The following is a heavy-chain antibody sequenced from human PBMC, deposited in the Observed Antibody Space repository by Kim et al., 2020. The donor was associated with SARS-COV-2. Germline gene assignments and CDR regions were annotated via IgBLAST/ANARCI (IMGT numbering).Heavy chain of an antibody. D-gene: IGHD6-13*01. CDR3: AKAQPLSSSLYVFED. CDR2: DPGGGGRT. Sequence: GGSLRLSCGASGFTVNNFAMSWVRQAPGKGLEWVSTDPGGGGRTFYADSVKGGFTISRDNYKNTVFLQMNRVRAEDTAVYYCAKAQPLSSSLYVFEDWGQGPLATLSS. V-gene: IGHV3-23*01. CDR1: GFTVNNFA. J-gene: IGHJ4*02.